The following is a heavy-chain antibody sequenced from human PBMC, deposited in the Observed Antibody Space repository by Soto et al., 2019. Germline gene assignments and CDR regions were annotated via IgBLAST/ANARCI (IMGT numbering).Heavy chain of an antibody. J-gene: IGHJ6*02. CDR2: ISGSGGSS. D-gene: IGHD5-18*01. V-gene: IGHV3-23*01. Sequence: PGGSLRLSCAASGFTFSSYAMSWVRQAPGKGLEWVSAISGSGGSSYFADSVKGRFTISRDNSKSTLYLQMNSLRADDTAVYYCAIEAGYSDDYDGMDVCSQGTTDTVS. CDR3: AIEAGYSDDYDGMDV. CDR1: GFTFSSYA.